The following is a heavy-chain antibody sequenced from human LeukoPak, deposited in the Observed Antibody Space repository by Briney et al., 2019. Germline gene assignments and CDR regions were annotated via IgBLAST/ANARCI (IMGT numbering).Heavy chain of an antibody. V-gene: IGHV3-15*01. CDR2: IKSKTDGGTA. Sequence: GGSLRLSCAASGLTFNNAWMSWARQAPAKGLEWVGRIKSKTDGGTADYAAPVKGRFTISRDDSKNTVYLQMNSLKTEDTAVYYCIHIISAGTILGDWGQGTLVTVSS. CDR3: IHIISAGTILGD. J-gene: IGHJ4*02. D-gene: IGHD1-1*01. CDR1: GLTFNNAW.